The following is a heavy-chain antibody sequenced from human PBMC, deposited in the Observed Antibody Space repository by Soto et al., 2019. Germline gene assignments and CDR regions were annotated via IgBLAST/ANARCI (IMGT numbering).Heavy chain of an antibody. Sequence: QVQLVQSGAEVKKPGSSVKVSCKASGGTFSSYAISWVRQAPGQGLEWMGGIIPIFGTANYAQKFQGRVTITGDEATSTAYMALSSLTSDDTAVSYCARELVTGNSYGFDVWGQGTTVIVSS. J-gene: IGHJ6*02. CDR2: IIPIFGTA. CDR1: GGTFSSYA. V-gene: IGHV1-69*01. D-gene: IGHD1-20*01. CDR3: ARELVTGNSYGFDV.